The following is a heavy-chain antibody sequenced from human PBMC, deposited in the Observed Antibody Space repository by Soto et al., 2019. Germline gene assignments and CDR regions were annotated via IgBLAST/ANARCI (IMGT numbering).Heavy chain of an antibody. CDR1: GGSISSYY. V-gene: IGHV4-59*01. CDR3: ARVFDYGDYYFDY. CDR2: IYYSGST. Sequence: SETLSLTCTFSGGSISSYYWSWIRQPPGKGLEWIGYIYYSGSTNYNPSLKSRVTISVDTSKNQFSLKLSSVTAADTAVYYCARVFDYGDYYFDYWGQGTLVPVSS. J-gene: IGHJ4*02. D-gene: IGHD4-17*01.